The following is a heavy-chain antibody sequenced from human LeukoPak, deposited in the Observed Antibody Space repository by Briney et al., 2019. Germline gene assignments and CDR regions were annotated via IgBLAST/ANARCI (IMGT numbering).Heavy chain of an antibody. CDR3: AREGITMIVVPI. Sequence: GASVKVSCKASGYTFTGYYMHWVRQAPGQGLEWMGRIIPIFGTANYAQKFQGRVTITTDESTSTAYMELSSLRSEDTAVYYCAREGITMIVVPIWGQGTMVTVSS. V-gene: IGHV1-69*05. CDR1: GYTFTGYY. J-gene: IGHJ3*02. D-gene: IGHD3-22*01. CDR2: IIPIFGTA.